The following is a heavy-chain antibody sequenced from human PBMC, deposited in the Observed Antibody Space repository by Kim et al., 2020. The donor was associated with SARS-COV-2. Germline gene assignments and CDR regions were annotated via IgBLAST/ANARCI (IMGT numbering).Heavy chain of an antibody. CDR1: GGSISSYY. Sequence: SETLSLTCTVSGGSISSYYWSWIRQPPGKGLEWIGYIYYSGSTNYNPSLKSRVTISVDTSKNQFSLKLSSVTAADTAVYYCAISSGYSRADYWGQGTLVTVSS. D-gene: IGHD3-22*01. J-gene: IGHJ4*02. CDR2: IYYSGST. CDR3: AISSGYSRADY. V-gene: IGHV4-59*01.